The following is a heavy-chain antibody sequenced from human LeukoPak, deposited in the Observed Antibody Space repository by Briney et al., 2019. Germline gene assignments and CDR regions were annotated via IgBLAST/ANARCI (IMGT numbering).Heavy chain of an antibody. V-gene: IGHV3-48*02. CDR1: GFTFSSYS. CDR3: ARVVWGPYDAFDI. D-gene: IGHD3-16*01. Sequence: GGSLRLSCAASGFTFSSYSMNWVRQAPGKGLEWVSYISSSSSTIYYADSVKGRFTISRDNAKDSLYLQMNSLRDEDTAVYYCARVVWGPYDAFDIWGQGTMVTVSS. CDR2: ISSSSSTI. J-gene: IGHJ3*02.